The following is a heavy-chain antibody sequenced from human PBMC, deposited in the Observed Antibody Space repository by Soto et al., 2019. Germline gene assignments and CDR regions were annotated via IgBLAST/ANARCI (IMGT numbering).Heavy chain of an antibody. V-gene: IGHV1-69*02. CDR1: GGTFSSYT. CDR2: IIPILGIA. CDR3: ARGADCSGGSCYPYYYYYMDV. Sequence: SVKVSCKDSGGTFSSYTISWVRQAPGQGLEWMGRIIPILGIANYAQKFQGRVTITADKSTSTAYMELSSLRSEDTAVYYCARGADCSGGSCYPYYYYYMDVWGKGTTVTVSS. J-gene: IGHJ6*03. D-gene: IGHD2-15*01.